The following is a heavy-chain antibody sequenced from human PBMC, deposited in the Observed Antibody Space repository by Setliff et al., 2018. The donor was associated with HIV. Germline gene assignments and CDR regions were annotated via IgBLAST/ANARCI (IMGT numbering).Heavy chain of an antibody. Sequence: SVKVSCKASGDTFNSHAISWVRQAPGQGLEWMGGIIPIFGTPNYAQKFKGRLTITADESTSTVYMELSSLRSEDTAVYYCARDPRDIVVVIAPEPEPYYYYGMDVWGEGTTVTVS. CDR2: IIPIFGTP. V-gene: IGHV1-69*13. J-gene: IGHJ6*02. CDR3: ARDPRDIVVVIAPEPEPYYYYGMDV. D-gene: IGHD2-15*01. CDR1: GDTFNSHA.